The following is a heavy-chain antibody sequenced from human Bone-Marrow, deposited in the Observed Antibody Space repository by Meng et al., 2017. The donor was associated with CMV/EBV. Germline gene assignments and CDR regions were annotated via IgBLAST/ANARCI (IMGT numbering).Heavy chain of an antibody. D-gene: IGHD6-19*01. CDR3: ARKVGGAVASLDY. J-gene: IGHJ4*02. V-gene: IGHV4-39*07. CDR2: IYYSGST. Sequence: GSLRLSCTVSGGSISSSSYYWGWIRQPPGKGLEWIGSIYYSGSTYYNPSLKSRVTISVDTSKNQFSLKLSSVTAADTAVYYCARKVGGAVASLDYWGQGTLVTSPQ. CDR1: GGSISSSSYY.